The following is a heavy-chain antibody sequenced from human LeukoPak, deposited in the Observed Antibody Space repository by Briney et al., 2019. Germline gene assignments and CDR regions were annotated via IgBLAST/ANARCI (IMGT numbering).Heavy chain of an antibody. V-gene: IGHV4-34*01. CDR1: GGSFSGYY. J-gene: IGHJ6*02. D-gene: IGHD5-18*01. CDR3: ARDLRGRYSYGSEGWRHRTYYGMDV. Sequence: SETLSLTCAAYGGSFSGYYWSWIRQPPGKGLEWIGEINHSGSTNYNPSLKSRVTISVDTSKNQFSLRLSSVTAADTAVYYCARDLRGRYSYGSEGWRHRTYYGMDVWGQGTTVTVSS. CDR2: INHSGST.